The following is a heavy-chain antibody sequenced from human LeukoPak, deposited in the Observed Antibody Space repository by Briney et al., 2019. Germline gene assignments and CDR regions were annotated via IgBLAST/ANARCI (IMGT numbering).Heavy chain of an antibody. J-gene: IGHJ3*02. CDR3: ARGGYCSSTSCYVGNDAFDI. CDR2: IYYSGST. D-gene: IGHD2-2*01. CDR1: GASISSYY. V-gene: IGHV4-59*01. Sequence: SETLSLTCTVSGASISSYYWSWIRQPPGKGLEWIGYIYYSGSTNYNPSLKSRVTISVDTSNSHLSLKLSSVTAADTAVYYCARGGYCSSTSCYVGNDAFDIWGQGTMVTVSS.